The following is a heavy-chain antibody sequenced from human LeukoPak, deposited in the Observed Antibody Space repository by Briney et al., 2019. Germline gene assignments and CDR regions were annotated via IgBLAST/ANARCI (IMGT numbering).Heavy chain of an antibody. CDR3: ARGGSIIADY. CDR2: SNHSGSS. Sequence: PSETLSLTCAVYGGSFSAYYWTWIRQSPGKGLEWIRESNHSGSSNYNPSLKSRVTISVDTSKNQFSLKLSSVTAADTAVYYCARGGSIIADYWGPGTLVTVSS. J-gene: IGHJ4*02. D-gene: IGHD3-10*01. CDR1: GGSFSAYY. V-gene: IGHV4-34*01.